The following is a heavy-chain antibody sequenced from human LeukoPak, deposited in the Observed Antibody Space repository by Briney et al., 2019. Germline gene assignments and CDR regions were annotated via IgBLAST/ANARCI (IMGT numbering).Heavy chain of an antibody. J-gene: IGHJ4*02. D-gene: IGHD3-9*01. CDR2: IKSKTDGGTT. Sequence: GGSLRLSCAASGFTFSDHYMSWIRQAPGKGLEWVGRIKSKTDGGTTDYAAPVKGRFTISRDDSKNTLYLQMNSLKTEDTAVYYCTTGITIFLEDYWGQGTLVTVSS. V-gene: IGHV3-15*01. CDR3: TTGITIFLEDY. CDR1: GFTFSDHY.